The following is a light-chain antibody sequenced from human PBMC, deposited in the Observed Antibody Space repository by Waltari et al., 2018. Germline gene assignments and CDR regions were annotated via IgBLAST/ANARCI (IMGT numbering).Light chain of an antibody. CDR3: AAWDDSLNALV. V-gene: IGLV1-44*01. CDR2: DNN. J-gene: IGLJ3*02. Sequence: QSVVTQPPSTSATPGQRVTISCSGSSSNIGSNVVVWYQQLPETAPKLLIYDNNQLPSGVPARFSGSRSGTSASLAISWRQSEDEADYYCAAWDDSLNALVFGGGTKLTVL. CDR1: SSNIGSNV.